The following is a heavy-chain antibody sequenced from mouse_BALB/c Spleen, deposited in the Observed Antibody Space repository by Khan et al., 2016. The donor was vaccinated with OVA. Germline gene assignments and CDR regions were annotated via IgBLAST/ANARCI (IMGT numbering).Heavy chain of an antibody. J-gene: IGHJ1*01. CDR3: ARRAEIYYGYFDV. CDR1: GYSITSDYA. V-gene: IGHV3-2*02. D-gene: IGHD2-1*01. Sequence: EVQLQESGPGLVKPSQSLSLTCTVTGYSITSDYAWNWIRQFPGNKLEWMGYISYSGSTSYNPSLKSRISITRDTSKNQFLLQLNSVTTEDTATSDCARRAEIYYGYFDVWGAGTTVTVSS. CDR2: ISYSGST.